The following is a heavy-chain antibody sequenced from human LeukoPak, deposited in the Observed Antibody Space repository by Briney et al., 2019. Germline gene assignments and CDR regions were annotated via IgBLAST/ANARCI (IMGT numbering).Heavy chain of an antibody. V-gene: IGHV3-30-3*01. J-gene: IGHJ4*02. CDR1: GFTFSSYA. CDR2: ISYDGSNK. CDR3: ARSSIVGASDY. Sequence: GGSLRLSCAASGFTFSSYAMHWVRQAPGKGLEWVAVISYDGSNKYYADSVKGRFTISRDNSKTTLYLQMNSLRAEDTAVYYCARSSIVGASDYWGQGTLVTVSS. D-gene: IGHD1-26*01.